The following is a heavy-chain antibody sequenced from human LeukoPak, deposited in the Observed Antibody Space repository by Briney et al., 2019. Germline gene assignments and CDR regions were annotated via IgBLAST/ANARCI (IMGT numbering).Heavy chain of an antibody. J-gene: IGHJ4*02. CDR2: ISSSSSYI. CDR1: GFTFSSYS. CDR3: ARDYSSGWHGLDY. Sequence: GGSLRLSCAASGFTFSSYSMNWVRQAPGKGLEWVSSISSSSSYIYYADSVKGRFTISRDNAKNSLYLQMNSLRAEDTAVYYCARDYSSGWHGLDYWGQGTLVTVST. V-gene: IGHV3-21*01. D-gene: IGHD6-19*01.